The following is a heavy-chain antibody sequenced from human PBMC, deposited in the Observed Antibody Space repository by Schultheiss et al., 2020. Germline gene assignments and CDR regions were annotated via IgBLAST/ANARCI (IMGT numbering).Heavy chain of an antibody. Sequence: GESLKISCAASGFTFSSYAMSWVRQAPGKGLEWVAVILYDGSNQYYADPVKGRFTISRDDSKNTLYLQMNSLRAEDTAVYYCARELRRTASYYYGMDVWGQGTTVNVYS. CDR3: ARELRRTASYYYGMDV. V-gene: IGHV3-30*04. J-gene: IGHJ6*02. CDR2: ILYDGSNQ. CDR1: GFTFSSYA. D-gene: IGHD2-21*02.